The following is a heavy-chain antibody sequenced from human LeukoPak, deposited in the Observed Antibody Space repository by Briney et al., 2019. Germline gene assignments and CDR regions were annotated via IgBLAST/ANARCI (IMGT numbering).Heavy chain of an antibody. V-gene: IGHV1-58*02. D-gene: IGHD3-16*01. CDR2: IVVGSGNT. CDR3: AAVNYDMLSYFDY. CDR1: GFTFTSSA. Sequence: SVKVSCKASGFTFTSSAMQWVRLARGQRLEWIGWIVVGSGNTNYAQKFQERVTITRDMSTGTAYMELSSLRSEDTAVYYCAAVNYDMLSYFDYWGQGTLVTVSS. J-gene: IGHJ4*02.